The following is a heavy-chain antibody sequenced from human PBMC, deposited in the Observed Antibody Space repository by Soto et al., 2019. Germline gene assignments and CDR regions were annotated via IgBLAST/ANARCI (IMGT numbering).Heavy chain of an antibody. J-gene: IGHJ4*02. CDR2: IRIKANNYAT. CDR3: TRGYSSGWSFDY. D-gene: IGHD6-19*01. Sequence: GGSLRLSCAASGFTFSDSTMNWVRQASGKGLEWVGRIRIKANNYATAYTGSVKGWLTVSRDDSKNKAYLQMNSLKTEDTAVYYCTRGYSSGWSFDYWGQGTLVTVSS. V-gene: IGHV3-73*01. CDR1: GFTFSDST.